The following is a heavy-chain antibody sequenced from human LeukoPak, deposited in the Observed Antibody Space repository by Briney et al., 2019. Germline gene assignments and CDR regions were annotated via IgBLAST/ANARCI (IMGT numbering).Heavy chain of an antibody. Sequence: GGSLRLSCAASGFTVSSNYMSWVRQAPGKGLEWVSVIYSGGSTYYADSAKGRFTISRDNSKNTLYLQMNSLRAEDTAVYYCARGGYDFVYFYYGMDVWGQGTTVTVSS. CDR1: GFTVSSNY. CDR3: ARGGYDFVYFYYGMDV. J-gene: IGHJ6*02. D-gene: IGHD3-3*01. V-gene: IGHV3-53*01. CDR2: IYSGGST.